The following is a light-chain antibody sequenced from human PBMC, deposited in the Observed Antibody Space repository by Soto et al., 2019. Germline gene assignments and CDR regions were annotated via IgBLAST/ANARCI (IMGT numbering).Light chain of an antibody. Sequence: DIQITQSPSTLSASVGDRVTITCRASQSISTWLAWYQQKPGKAPKVLVHKASSLANGVPSRFSGTGSETEFTLTISSLQPDDFATYYCQHYKHYTESAFGQGTKVDIK. CDR2: KAS. V-gene: IGKV1-5*03. CDR1: QSISTW. J-gene: IGKJ2*01. CDR3: QHYKHYTESA.